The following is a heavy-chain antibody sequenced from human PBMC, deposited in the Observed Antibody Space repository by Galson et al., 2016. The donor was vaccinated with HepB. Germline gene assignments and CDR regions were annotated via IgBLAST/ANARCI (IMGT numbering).Heavy chain of an antibody. Sequence: SLRLSCAASGFTFSNYWMYWVRQAPGKGLVWVSRIKTDGSITGYADSVKGRFTISRANGKETMYLQMNSLRAEDTALYYCARGRRGAISDFFDSWGQGTLVTDSS. V-gene: IGHV3-74*01. D-gene: IGHD3-10*01. CDR1: GFTFSNYW. CDR2: IKTDGSIT. J-gene: IGHJ4*02. CDR3: ARGRRGAISDFFDS.